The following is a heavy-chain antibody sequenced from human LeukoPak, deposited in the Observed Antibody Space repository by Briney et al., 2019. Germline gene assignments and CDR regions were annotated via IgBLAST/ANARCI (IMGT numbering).Heavy chain of an antibody. D-gene: IGHD1-14*01. V-gene: IGHV3-48*04. CDR3: ARVSGALPDDAFDI. CDR1: GFTFSSYS. CDR2: ISSSSSTI. J-gene: IGHJ3*02. Sequence: PGGSLRLSCAASGFTFSSYSMNWVRQAPGKGLEWVSDISSSSSTIYYADSVKGRFTISRDNAKNSLYLQMNSLRAEDTAVYYCARVSGALPDDAFDIWGQGTMVTVSS.